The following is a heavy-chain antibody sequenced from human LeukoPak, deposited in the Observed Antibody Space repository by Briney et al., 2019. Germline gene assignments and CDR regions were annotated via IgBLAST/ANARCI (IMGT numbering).Heavy chain of an antibody. J-gene: IGHJ4*02. Sequence: GGSLRLSCAASGFTVSSNYMSWVRQAPGKGLEWVSVIYSGGSTYYADSVKGRFTISRDNSKNTLYLQMNSLRAEDTAVYYCAKSDSSSWYDYFDYWGQGTLVTVSS. CDR2: IYSGGST. CDR1: GFTVSSNY. CDR3: AKSDSSSWYDYFDY. V-gene: IGHV3-53*01. D-gene: IGHD6-13*01.